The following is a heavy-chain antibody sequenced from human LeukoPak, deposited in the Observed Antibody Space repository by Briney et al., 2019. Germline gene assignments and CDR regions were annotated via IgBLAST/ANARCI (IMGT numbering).Heavy chain of an antibody. Sequence: GGSLRLSCAGSGFSFSNAWMSWVRQAPGKGLEWVGRIKSKTDDETTDYAAPVKGRFSISRDDSKNTLYLQMSSLKTEDTAVYYCTREGGVFYDSSGYYDGSYFDYWGQGTLVTVSS. D-gene: IGHD3-22*01. CDR2: IKSKTDDETT. J-gene: IGHJ4*02. V-gene: IGHV3-15*01. CDR3: TREGGVFYDSSGYYDGSYFDY. CDR1: GFSFSNAW.